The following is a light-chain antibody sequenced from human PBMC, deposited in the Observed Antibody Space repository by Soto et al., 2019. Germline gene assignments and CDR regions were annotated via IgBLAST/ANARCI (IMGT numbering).Light chain of an antibody. CDR3: CSYAGSRYV. J-gene: IGLJ1*01. Sequence: QSVLTQPASVSGSPGQSITISCTGSSSDVGSYNLVSWYQQHPGKAPKLMKYEVSKRPSGVSNRFSGSKSGNTASLIISGLQAEDEADYYCCSYAGSRYVFGTGTKVTVL. CDR1: SSDVGSYNL. V-gene: IGLV2-23*02. CDR2: EVS.